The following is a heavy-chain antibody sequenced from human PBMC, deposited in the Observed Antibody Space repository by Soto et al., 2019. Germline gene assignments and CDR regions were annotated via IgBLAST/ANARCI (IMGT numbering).Heavy chain of an antibody. J-gene: IGHJ5*02. V-gene: IGHV4-31*03. CDR1: GGSISSGGYY. CDR3: ARERTDYSSSWYPTTTRPWGNWFDP. Sequence: SETLSLTCTVSGGSISSGGYYWSWIRQHPGKGLEWIGYIYYSGSTYYNPSLKSRVTISVDTSKNQFSLKLSSVTAADTAVYYCARERTDYSSSWYPTTTRPWGNWFDPWGQGTLATVSS. D-gene: IGHD6-13*01. CDR2: IYYSGST.